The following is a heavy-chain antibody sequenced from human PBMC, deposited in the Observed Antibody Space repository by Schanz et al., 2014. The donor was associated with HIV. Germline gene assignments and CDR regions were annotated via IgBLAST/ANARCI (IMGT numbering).Heavy chain of an antibody. CDR2: ISGSGGST. J-gene: IGHJ6*02. CDR1: GFTFSTYA. D-gene: IGHD4-17*01. V-gene: IGHV3-23*01. CDR3: AKEGPTVTPGYYYGMDV. Sequence: EVQLLESGGGLVQPGGSLRLSCAASGFTFSTYAMNWVRQAPGKGLEWVSGISGSGGSTYYADSVKGRFTISRDNSKNTLYMQMNSLRAEDTAVYYCAKEGPTVTPGYYYGMDVWGQGTTVTVSS.